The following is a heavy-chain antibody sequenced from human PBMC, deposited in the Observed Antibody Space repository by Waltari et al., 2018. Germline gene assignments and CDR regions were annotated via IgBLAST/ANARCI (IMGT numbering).Heavy chain of an antibody. J-gene: IGHJ4*02. V-gene: IGHV3-21*01. Sequence: DVQLVESGGGLVKPGGSLRLSCAASGFTFSAYSMPWVRQVPGKGLEWVSSISSNGYYKCYADTVKGRFTISRDNAKNSFYLQMDSLGSEDTAVYFCASLDTREYLGRIFERWGQGTLVTVSS. D-gene: IGHD3-3*01. CDR3: ASLDTREYLGRIFER. CDR2: ISSNGYYK. CDR1: GFTFSAYS.